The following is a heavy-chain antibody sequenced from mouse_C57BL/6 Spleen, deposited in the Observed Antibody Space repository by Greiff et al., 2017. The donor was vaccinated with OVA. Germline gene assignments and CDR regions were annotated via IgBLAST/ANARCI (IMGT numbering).Heavy chain of an antibody. CDR2: INPNNGGT. Sequence: VQLQQSGPELVKPGASVKIPCKASGYTFTDYNMDWVKQSHGKSLEWIGDINPNNGGTIYNQKFKGKATLTVAKSSSTAYSELRSLTSEDAAGYYCARGGYYAMDYWGQGTSVTVSA. CDR3: ARGGYYAMDY. V-gene: IGHV1-18*01. J-gene: IGHJ4*01. CDR1: GYTFTDYN.